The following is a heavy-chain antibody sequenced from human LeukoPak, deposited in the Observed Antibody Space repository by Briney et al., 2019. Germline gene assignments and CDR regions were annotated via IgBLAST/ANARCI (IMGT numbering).Heavy chain of an antibody. Sequence: ASVKVSCKASGYTLTSYGFSWVRQAPEQGLEWMGWISAYNGNTNYAQKLQGRVTMTTDTSTSTAYMELRSLRSDDTAVYYCARTYSSSWYDAFDIWGQGTMVTVSS. J-gene: IGHJ3*02. CDR3: ARTYSSSWYDAFDI. CDR2: ISAYNGNT. V-gene: IGHV1-18*01. CDR1: GYTLTSYG. D-gene: IGHD6-13*01.